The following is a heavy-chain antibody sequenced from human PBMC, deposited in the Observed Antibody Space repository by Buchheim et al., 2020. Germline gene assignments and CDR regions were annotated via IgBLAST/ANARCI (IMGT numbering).Heavy chain of an antibody. J-gene: IGHJ6*02. CDR3: ARDRGGFGELYYYGMDV. V-gene: IGHV4-59*01. CDR1: GGSISSYY. CDR2: IYYSGST. D-gene: IGHD3-10*01. Sequence: QVQLQESGPGLVKPSETLSLTCTVSGGSISSYYWSWIRQPPGKGLEWIGYIYYSGSTNYNPSLKSRVTISVDTSKNQFSLKLSSVTAADTAVYYCARDRGGFGELYYYGMDVWGQGTT.